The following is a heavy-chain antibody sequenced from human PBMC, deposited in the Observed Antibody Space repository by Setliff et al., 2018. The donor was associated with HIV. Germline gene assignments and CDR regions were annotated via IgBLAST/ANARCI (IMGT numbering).Heavy chain of an antibody. V-gene: IGHV4-59*01. J-gene: IGHJ5*02. CDR3: ARSSYYYGSGLDS. CDR1: GTSISSYY. CDR2: VSSSGST. D-gene: IGHD3-10*01. Sequence: PSETLSLTCSVSGTSISSYYWTWIRQSPGMGLEWIGHVSSSGSTNYNPSLESRLIISIDTSKSQISLTLTSLTTADTAVYYCARSSYYYGSGLDSWGQGTLVTVSS.